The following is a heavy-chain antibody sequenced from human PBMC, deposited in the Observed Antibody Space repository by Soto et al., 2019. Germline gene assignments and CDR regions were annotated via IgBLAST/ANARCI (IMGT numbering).Heavy chain of an antibody. Sequence: QVLLQESGPGRVQPSGTLSLSCVVSGVSIGSNYYWGWVRQPPGKGLEWLGEMSHIGSVNYNPSLKSRVTISMDKSQNQFSLKLNSVTAADTAVYYCARSLGWYAIDYWGQGTLVIVSS. D-gene: IGHD6-19*01. CDR1: GVSIGSNYY. CDR3: ARSLGWYAIDY. CDR2: MSHIGSV. J-gene: IGHJ4*02. V-gene: IGHV4-4*02.